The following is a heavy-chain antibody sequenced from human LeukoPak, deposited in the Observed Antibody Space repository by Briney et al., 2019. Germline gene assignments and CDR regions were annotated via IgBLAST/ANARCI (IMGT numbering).Heavy chain of an antibody. CDR3: AKKSVPNTPPTFDY. CDR2: IDGSGTTT. D-gene: IGHD2-2*02. Sequence: PGGSLRLSCAASGFPFNTYAMNWVRQAPGKGLEWVSGIDGSGTTTFYADSVKGRFTISRDNSMNTVYLQMNSLRPEDTAVYYCAKKSVPNTPPTFDYWGQGALVTVSS. V-gene: IGHV3-23*05. J-gene: IGHJ4*02. CDR1: GFPFNTYA.